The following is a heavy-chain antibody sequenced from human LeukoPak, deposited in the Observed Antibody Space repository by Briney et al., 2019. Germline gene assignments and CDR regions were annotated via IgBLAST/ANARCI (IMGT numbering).Heavy chain of an antibody. CDR1: GFSFSVYA. D-gene: IGHD3-3*01. CDR3: AKGGQDFDFWRFDY. V-gene: IGHV3-23*01. CDR2: ISGSGGRT. Sequence: GGSLRLSCAASGFSFSVYAMSWVPQAPGKGLEWVSSISGSGGRTYYTNSVKGRFTISRENFKNTVYLEMNNLGAEDTALYYCAKGGQDFDFWRFDYWGQGNLVIVSS. J-gene: IGHJ4*02.